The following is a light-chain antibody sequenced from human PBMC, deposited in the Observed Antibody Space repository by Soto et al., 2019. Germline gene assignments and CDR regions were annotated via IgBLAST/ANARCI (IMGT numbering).Light chain of an antibody. CDR1: QTVSSN. Sequence: EIVMTQSPATLSVSPGERATLSCRASQTVSSNLAWYQQKPGQAPRLLIYGASTRATGIPARFSGSGSGTEFTXXISSLESEDFAIYFCQQYNNWPPYTFGQGTKVDIK. CDR2: GAS. CDR3: QQYNNWPPYT. V-gene: IGKV3-15*01. J-gene: IGKJ2*01.